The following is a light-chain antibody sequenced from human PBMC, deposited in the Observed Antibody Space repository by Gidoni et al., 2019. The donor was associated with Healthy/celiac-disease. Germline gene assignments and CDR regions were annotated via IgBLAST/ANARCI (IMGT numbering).Light chain of an antibody. CDR1: QSVSSSY. Sequence: EIVLTQSPGTLSLSQGERATLSCRASQSVSSSYLAWYQQKPGQAPRLLLYGASSRAPGIPDRFSGSGSGTDFTLTISRLEPEDFAVYYCQQYGSSPPTFGQGTKVEIK. CDR2: GAS. V-gene: IGKV3-20*01. J-gene: IGKJ1*01. CDR3: QQYGSSPPT.